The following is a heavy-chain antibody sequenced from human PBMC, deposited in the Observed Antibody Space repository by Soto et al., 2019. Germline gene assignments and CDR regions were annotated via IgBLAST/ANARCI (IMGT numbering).Heavy chain of an antibody. CDR3: ARLSPYSTIPPWFDP. D-gene: IGHD6-13*01. CDR2: IYYSGST. Sequence: SETLSLTCTVSGGSISSYYWSWIRQPPGKGLEWIGYIYYSGSTNYNPSLKSRVTISVDTSKNQFSLKLSSVTAADTAVYYCARLSPYSTIPPWFDPWGQGTLVTVSS. J-gene: IGHJ5*02. V-gene: IGHV4-59*08. CDR1: GGSISSYY.